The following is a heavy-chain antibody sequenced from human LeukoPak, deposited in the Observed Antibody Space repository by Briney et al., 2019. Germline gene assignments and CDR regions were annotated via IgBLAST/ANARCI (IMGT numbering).Heavy chain of an antibody. D-gene: IGHD6-13*01. V-gene: IGHV3-21*01. CDR3: ARYAYSRSWYRYGMDV. J-gene: IGHJ6*02. CDR2: ISGSSSYI. Sequence: PGGSLRLSCAAPGFTFSSYSMNWVRQAPGKGLEWVSSISGSSSYIYYADSVKGRFTISRDNAKNSLYLQMNSLRAEDTPVYYCARYAYSRSWYRYGMDVWGQGNTVTVSS. CDR1: GFTFSSYS.